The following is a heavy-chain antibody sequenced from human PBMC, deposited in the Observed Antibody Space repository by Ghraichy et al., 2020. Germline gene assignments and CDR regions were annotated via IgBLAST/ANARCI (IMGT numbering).Heavy chain of an antibody. J-gene: IGHJ6*02. V-gene: IGHV3-53*01. CDR3: ARGTWSHGMDV. CDR1: GFTVSSNY. D-gene: IGHD1-1*01. Sequence: GESLNISCAASGFTVSSNYMSWVRQAPGKGLEWVSVIYSGGSTYYADSVKGRFTISRDNSKNTLYLQMNSLRAEDTAVYYCARGTWSHGMDVWGQGTTVTVSS. CDR2: IYSGGST.